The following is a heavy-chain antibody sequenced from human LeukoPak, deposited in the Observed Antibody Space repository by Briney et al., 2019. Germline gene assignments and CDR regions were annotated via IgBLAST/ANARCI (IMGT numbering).Heavy chain of an antibody. D-gene: IGHD3-22*01. V-gene: IGHV3-21*01. J-gene: IGHJ4*02. CDR3: AREREDSSGGLYYYDSSGYPDY. CDR2: ISSSSSYI. CDR1: GFTFSSYS. Sequence: PGGSLRLSCAASGFTFSSYSMNWVRRAPGKGLEWVSSISSSSSYIYYADSVKGRFTISRDNAKNSLYLQMNSLRAEDTAVYYCAREREDSSGGLYYYDSSGYPDYWGQGTLVTVSS.